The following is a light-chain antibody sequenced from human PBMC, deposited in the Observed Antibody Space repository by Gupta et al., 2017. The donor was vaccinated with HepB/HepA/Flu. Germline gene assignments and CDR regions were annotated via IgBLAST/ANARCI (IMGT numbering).Light chain of an antibody. J-gene: IGLJ2*01. CDR1: SSDVGSYKL. CDR3: CSYAGTSAYEL. Sequence: QSALTQPASVAGSPGQSITISCTGTSSDVGSYKLVSWYQHHPGKAPKLMIYEVSKRPSGVSNRFSGSKSGNTASLTISGLQAEDEADYYCCSYAGTSAYELFGGGTKLTVL. CDR2: EVS. V-gene: IGLV2-23*02.